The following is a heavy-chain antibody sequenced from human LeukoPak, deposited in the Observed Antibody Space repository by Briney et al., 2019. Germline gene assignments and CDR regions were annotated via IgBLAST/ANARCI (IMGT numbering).Heavy chain of an antibody. CDR2: ISYDGNSI. CDR3: ARDPDKYDSSFV. V-gene: IGHV3-30-3*01. Sequence: TGGSLRLSCAASGFTFTTFAMHWVRQAPGKGLDWVALISYDGNSIYYADSVKDRFSISRDNSKNTLYLQMNSLRAEDTAVYYCARDPDKYDSSFVWGQGTLVTVSS. CDR1: GFTFTTFA. J-gene: IGHJ4*02. D-gene: IGHD3-22*01.